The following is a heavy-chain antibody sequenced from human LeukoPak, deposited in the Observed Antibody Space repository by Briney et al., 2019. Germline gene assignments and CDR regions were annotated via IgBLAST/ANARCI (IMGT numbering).Heavy chain of an antibody. CDR2: IKENGNEK. D-gene: IGHD2-8*01. CDR1: GFTVSSNY. J-gene: IGHJ4*02. V-gene: IGHV3-7*01. CDR3: ADPGVGF. Sequence: GGSLRLSCAASGFTVSSNYMSWVHQAPGKGLEWVANIKENGNEKSYVDSVKGRFTISRDNAKNSLYLQMNNLGTEDTAVYYCADPGVGFWGQGTLVTVSS.